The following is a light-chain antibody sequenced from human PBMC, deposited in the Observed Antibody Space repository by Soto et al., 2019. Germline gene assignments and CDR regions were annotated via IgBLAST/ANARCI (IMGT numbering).Light chain of an antibody. CDR2: EVF. J-gene: IGLJ2*01. CDR1: SSDVGGYDY. V-gene: IGLV2-14*03. Sequence: QSALTQPASVSGSPGQSFTISCTGTSSDVGGYDYVSWYQQHPGKVPKLMIYEVFRRPSGISDRFSGSKSGNTASLTISGLQAEDEADYYCCSYTTTSTFVFGGGTKLTVL. CDR3: CSYTTTSTFV.